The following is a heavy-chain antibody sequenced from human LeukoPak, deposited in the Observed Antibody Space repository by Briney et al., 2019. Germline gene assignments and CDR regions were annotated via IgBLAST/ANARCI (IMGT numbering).Heavy chain of an antibody. J-gene: IGHJ6*02. CDR3: ATQGVYYDILTGYRPPGDCYSNYYYGMDV. CDR1: GGSISRDY. CDR2: IYYSGST. Sequence: PSETLSLTCIVSGGSISRDYWSWIRQPPGKGLEWIGYIYYSGSTYYNPSLKSRVTISVDTSKNQFSLKLSSVTAADTAVYYCATQGVYYDILTGYRPPGDCYSNYYYGMDVWGQGTTVTVSS. D-gene: IGHD3-9*01. V-gene: IGHV4-59*04.